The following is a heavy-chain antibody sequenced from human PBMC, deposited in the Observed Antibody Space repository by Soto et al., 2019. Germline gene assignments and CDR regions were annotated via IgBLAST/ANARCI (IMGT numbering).Heavy chain of an antibody. Sequence: DVQLVESGGGLVKPGGSLRLSCAASGFTFSGYNMNWVRQAPGKGLEWVSSISSSRGYISYADSVKGRFTISRDNAKNSLYLQMDSLRVEDTAVYYCARGRSLNTNMDYWGQGTLVTVSS. CDR3: ARGRSLNTNMDY. J-gene: IGHJ4*02. CDR1: GFTFSGYN. CDR2: ISSSRGYI. D-gene: IGHD2-15*01. V-gene: IGHV3-21*01.